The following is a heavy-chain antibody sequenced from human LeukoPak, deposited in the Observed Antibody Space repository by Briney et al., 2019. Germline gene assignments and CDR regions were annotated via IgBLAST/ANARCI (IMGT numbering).Heavy chain of an antibody. V-gene: IGHV3-30*02. CDR3: AKCILTGYYKGYMDV. D-gene: IGHD3-9*01. CDR2: LTYDGTNK. CDR1: GFTFSSYG. J-gene: IGHJ6*03. Sequence: HPGGSLRLSCTASGFTFSSYGMHWVRQAPGKGLDWVAFLTYDGTNKYYADSVRGRFTISRDNSKNTVDLQMNSLRDEDTAVYYCAKCILTGYYKGYMDVWGKGTTVTISS.